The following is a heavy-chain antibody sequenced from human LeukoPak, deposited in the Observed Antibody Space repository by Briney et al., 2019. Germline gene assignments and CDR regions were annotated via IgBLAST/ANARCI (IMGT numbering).Heavy chain of an antibody. D-gene: IGHD5-12*01. CDR3: AKGLFSAFDKYLDS. J-gene: IGHJ4*02. CDR1: GFAFESYT. V-gene: IGHV3-21*04. Sequence: GGSLRLSCAASGFAFESYTMTWVRQAPGKGLEWVSLISATSSDINYAESVRGRFTITRDNAKNSLFLQMDSLRVEDTAIYYCAKGLFSAFDKYLDSWGQGTLVTVSS. CDR2: ISATSSDI.